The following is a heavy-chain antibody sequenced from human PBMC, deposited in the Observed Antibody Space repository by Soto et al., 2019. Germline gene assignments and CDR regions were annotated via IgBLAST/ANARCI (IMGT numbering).Heavy chain of an antibody. CDR3: AKARCSGGTCYVPDY. Sequence: EVQLLQSGGGLVQPGGSLRLSCAVSGFTFSSYTMAWVRQAPGKGLEWVSSISGSGGSPNYADSVQGRFTISRENPKNRMYLQVNSLRAEDTASYYCAKARCSGGTCYVPDYWGQGVLVTVSA. CDR2: ISGSGGSP. CDR1: GFTFSSYT. J-gene: IGHJ4*02. D-gene: IGHD2-15*01. V-gene: IGHV3-23*01.